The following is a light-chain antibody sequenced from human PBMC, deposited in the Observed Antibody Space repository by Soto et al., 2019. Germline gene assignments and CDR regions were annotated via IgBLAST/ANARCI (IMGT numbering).Light chain of an antibody. CDR2: AAS. CDR1: QSISNY. Sequence: DIQMTQSPSSLSASVGDRVTITCRASQSISNYLNWYQQKPGKVPKLLIYAASNLQSGVPSRFSGSGYGTDFTLTISSLQPEDFASYYCQQSYSTPLVTFGQGTRLEIK. CDR3: QQSYSTPLVT. J-gene: IGKJ5*01. V-gene: IGKV1-39*01.